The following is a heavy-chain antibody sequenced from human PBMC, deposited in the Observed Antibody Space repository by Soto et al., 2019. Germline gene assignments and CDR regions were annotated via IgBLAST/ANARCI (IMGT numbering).Heavy chain of an antibody. V-gene: IGHV3-23*01. Sequence: EVQLLESGGGLVQPGSSLRLSCAASGFTFSNYAMRWVRQTPGGGLEWVSSISGSGGSTFYADSVKGRFTISRDNPKNTLYLQMTSLRADDTAVYYCAKGRRDDTLTGFYLTYFDYWGRGTLVTVPS. J-gene: IGHJ4*02. CDR2: ISGSGGST. D-gene: IGHD3-9*01. CDR3: AKGRRDDTLTGFYLTYFDY. CDR1: GFTFSNYA.